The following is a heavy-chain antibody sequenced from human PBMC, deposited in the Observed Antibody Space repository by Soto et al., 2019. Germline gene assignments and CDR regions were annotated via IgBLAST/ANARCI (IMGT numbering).Heavy chain of an antibody. CDR1: GFTFSNYA. Sequence: GGSLRLSCAASGFTFSNYAMKWVRQAPDKGLEWVAVISSDGSNKYYADAVKGRFTISRDNSKDTAYLQMSSLRPEDTAVYYSVKGEYYYDGSAYYPFDYWGQGRMVTVSS. V-gene: IGHV3-30*14. CDR2: ISSDGSNK. CDR3: VKGEYYYDGSAYYPFDY. D-gene: IGHD3-22*01. J-gene: IGHJ4*02.